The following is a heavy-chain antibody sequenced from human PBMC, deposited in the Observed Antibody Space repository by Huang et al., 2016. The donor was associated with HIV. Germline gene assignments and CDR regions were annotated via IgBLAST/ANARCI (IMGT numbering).Heavy chain of an antibody. CDR3: ARDWSFGSSTSPAD. V-gene: IGHV1-2*02. D-gene: IGHD6-6*01. J-gene: IGHJ4*02. Sequence: QVQLVQSGAEVKNPGASVRVSCKASGYTFTDSNIHWVRRAPGQGLGWMGWINPKRGGTIYAQRFQGRITRTRDTTISTVHMDLRRIQSDDTAVYFCARDWSFGSSTSPADWGQGTLVTVSS. CDR1: GYTFTDSN. CDR2: INPKRGGT.